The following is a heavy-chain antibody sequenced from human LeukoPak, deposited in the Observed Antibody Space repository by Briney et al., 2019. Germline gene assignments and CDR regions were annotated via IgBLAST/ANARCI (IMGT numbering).Heavy chain of an antibody. CDR1: GFTFSDYY. CDR2: ISSSGSTI. CDR3: ARKYCGGDCYPSSAYYFDY. D-gene: IGHD2-21*02. Sequence: GGSLRLLCAASGFTFSDYYMSWIRQAPAKGLEWVSYISSSGSTIYYADSVKGRFTISRDNAKNSLYLQMNSLRAEDTAVYYCARKYCGGDCYPSSAYYFDYWGQGTLVTVSS. V-gene: IGHV3-11*01. J-gene: IGHJ4*02.